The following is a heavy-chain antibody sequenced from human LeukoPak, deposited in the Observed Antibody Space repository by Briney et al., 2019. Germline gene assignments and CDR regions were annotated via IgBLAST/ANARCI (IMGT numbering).Heavy chain of an antibody. J-gene: IGHJ6*02. Sequence: PGGSLRLSCAASGFTYSNYWMHWVRQAPGKGLEWVSRINSDGSSTSYADSVKGRFTISRDNAKNTLYLQMNSLRVEDTAVYYCARDYGRSRDYGMDVWGPGTTVTVSS. CDR3: ARDYGRSRDYGMDV. V-gene: IGHV3-74*01. CDR1: GFTYSNYW. CDR2: INSDGSST. D-gene: IGHD3-10*01.